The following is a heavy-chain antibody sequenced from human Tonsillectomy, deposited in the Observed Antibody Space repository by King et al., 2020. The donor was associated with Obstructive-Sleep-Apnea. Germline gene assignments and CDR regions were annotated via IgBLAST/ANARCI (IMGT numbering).Heavy chain of an antibody. J-gene: IGHJ4*02. Sequence: QLQESGPGLVKPSETLSLTCTVSADSISNYYWSWIRQPPGKGLEWIGYMFYSGNTNYNPFLKSRVTISVDTSKIQFSLRLNSVTAADTAIYYCARHRGVEDYGGYGDYFDYWGQGTLVTVSS. CDR2: MFYSGNT. CDR3: ARHRGVEDYGGYGDYFDY. V-gene: IGHV4-59*08. CDR1: ADSISNYY. D-gene: IGHD5-12*01.